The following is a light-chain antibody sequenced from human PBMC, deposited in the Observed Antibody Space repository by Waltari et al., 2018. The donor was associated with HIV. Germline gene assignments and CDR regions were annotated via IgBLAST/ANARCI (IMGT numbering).Light chain of an antibody. CDR2: SDD. J-gene: IGLJ1*01. Sequence: QSVLPQPPSASGTPGHRVVMSCSGSDTNTGSNTITWFQHLPGSAPKVLVYSDDHRPSGVPDRFSGSKSGTSASLAISGVQSEDEADYYCAAWDDSLNAYVFGSGTKVTVL. CDR1: DTNTGSNT. V-gene: IGLV1-44*01. CDR3: AAWDDSLNAYV.